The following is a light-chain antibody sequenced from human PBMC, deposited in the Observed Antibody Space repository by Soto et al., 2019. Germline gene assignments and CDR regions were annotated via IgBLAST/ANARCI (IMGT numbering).Light chain of an antibody. Sequence: DIQMTQSPSSLSASVGDRVTITCQASQDISNYLNWYQQKPGKAPKLLIYDASNLETGVPSRFSGSGSGTDFTFTISSQQPEDIATYYCQQYDNLLTWTFGQGTKVEIK. CDR2: DAS. CDR3: QQYDNLLTWT. V-gene: IGKV1-33*01. CDR1: QDISNY. J-gene: IGKJ1*01.